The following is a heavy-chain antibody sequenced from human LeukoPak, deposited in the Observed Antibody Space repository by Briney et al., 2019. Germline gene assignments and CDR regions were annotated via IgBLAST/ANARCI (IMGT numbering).Heavy chain of an antibody. J-gene: IGHJ4*02. CDR3: ARVWFGYFFQ. Sequence: HPGGSLRLFCVASGIDISYHYVGWVRQAPGKGLEWVSVIHTGGTTHYADSVKGRFTVSEDTSNNTVFLQMNSLRVEDTAVYFCARVWFGYFFQWGQGALVTVSS. CDR1: GIDISYHY. CDR2: IHTGGTT. D-gene: IGHD3-10*01. V-gene: IGHV3-53*01.